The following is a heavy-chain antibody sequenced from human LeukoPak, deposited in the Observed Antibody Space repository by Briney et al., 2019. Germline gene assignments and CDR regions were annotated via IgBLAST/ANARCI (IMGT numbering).Heavy chain of an antibody. CDR1: GYTLTELS. CDR2: FDPEDGET. Sequence: ASVKVSCKVSGYTLTELSMHWVRQAPGKGLEWMGGFDPEDGETIYAQKFQGRVTMTEDTSTDTAYMELSRLRSEDTAVYYCATDLSSGYYVGYWGQGTLVTVSS. J-gene: IGHJ4*02. CDR3: ATDLSSGYYVGY. D-gene: IGHD3-22*01. V-gene: IGHV1-24*01.